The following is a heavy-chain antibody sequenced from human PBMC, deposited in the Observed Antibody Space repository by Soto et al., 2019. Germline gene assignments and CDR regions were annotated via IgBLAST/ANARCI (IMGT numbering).Heavy chain of an antibody. Sequence: PGGSLRLSCAASGFTFSSYSMNWVRQAPGKGLEWVSYISSSSSTIYYADSVKGRFTISRYNAKNSLYLQMNSLRAEDTAVYYCAREADILNWFDPWGQGTLVTVPQ. CDR3: AREADILNWFDP. V-gene: IGHV3-48*01. D-gene: IGHD3-9*01. CDR1: GFTFSSYS. CDR2: ISSSSSTI. J-gene: IGHJ5*02.